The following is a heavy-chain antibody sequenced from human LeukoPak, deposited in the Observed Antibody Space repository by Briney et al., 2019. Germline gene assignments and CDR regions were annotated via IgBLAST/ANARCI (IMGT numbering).Heavy chain of an antibody. Sequence: SETLSLTCAVSGGSISSSSSICWTWVRQPPGKGLEWIGEIYDSGATNYNPSLKSRVTMLLDKSKNQFSLKLNSVTAADTAVYYCARDTSGRFDPWGQGTLVTVSS. CDR3: ARDTSGRFDP. D-gene: IGHD3-3*01. V-gene: IGHV4-4*02. CDR2: IYDSGAT. J-gene: IGHJ5*02. CDR1: GGSISSSSSIC.